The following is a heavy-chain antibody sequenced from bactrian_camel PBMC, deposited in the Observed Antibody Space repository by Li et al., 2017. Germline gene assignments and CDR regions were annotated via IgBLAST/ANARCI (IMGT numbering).Heavy chain of an antibody. CDR3: VRHGDYYFAY. J-gene: IGHJ4*01. Sequence: HVQLVESGGGSVQAGGSLRLSCAASVFTESMNCMGWYRQAPGKEREAVGTIAHDGSTSVPDSMKGRFTVSRDNAKNTAYLQMNSLKPEDTAVYSCVRHGDYYFAYWGQGTQVTVS. V-gene: IGHV3S53*01. CDR1: VFTESMNC. CDR2: IAHDGST. D-gene: IGHD3*01.